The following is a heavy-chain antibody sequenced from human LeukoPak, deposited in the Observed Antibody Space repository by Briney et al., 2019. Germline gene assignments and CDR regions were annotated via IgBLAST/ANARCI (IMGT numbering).Heavy chain of an antibody. Sequence: PSETLSLTCTVSGDSVISGDYRWTWIRQPPGKGLERIGYTYFTGSTYFNPSLKRRVAISIDTSKNQFSLQLTSVTVADTAVYYWAGVQNSNSGYYYRADAWGPGTLVLVAS. CDR2: TYFTGST. D-gene: IGHD3-22*01. V-gene: IGHV4-30-4*01. J-gene: IGHJ5*02. CDR1: GDSVISGDYR. CDR3: AGVQNSNSGYYYRADA.